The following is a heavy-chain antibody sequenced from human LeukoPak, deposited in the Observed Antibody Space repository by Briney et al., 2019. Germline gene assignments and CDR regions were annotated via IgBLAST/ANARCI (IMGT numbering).Heavy chain of an antibody. V-gene: IGHV1-8*02. D-gene: IGHD3-9*01. CDR1: GYTFTSYD. CDR3: ARGPRGRDDYDILTGYYIPLPEGGI. CDR2: MNPNSGNT. Sequence: ASVTVSCKASGYTFTSYDINWVRQAPGQGLEWMGWMNPNSGNTGYAQKFQGRVTMTRNTSISTAYMELSSLRSEDTAVYYCARGPRGRDDYDILTGYYIPLPEGGIWGQGTLVTVSS. J-gene: IGHJ4*02.